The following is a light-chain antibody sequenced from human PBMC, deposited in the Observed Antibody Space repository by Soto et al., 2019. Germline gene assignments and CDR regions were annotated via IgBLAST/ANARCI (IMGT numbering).Light chain of an antibody. CDR3: QQYNSYWYT. V-gene: IGKV1-5*01. CDR2: DAS. Sequence: DIQMTQSPSTLSASVGDRVTITCRASQSISSWLAWYQQKPGKAPKLLIYDASSVESGVPSSFSGIGSVTEFTLTISSLQPDDFATYYCQQYNSYWYTFGQGTKLEIK. CDR1: QSISSW. J-gene: IGKJ2*01.